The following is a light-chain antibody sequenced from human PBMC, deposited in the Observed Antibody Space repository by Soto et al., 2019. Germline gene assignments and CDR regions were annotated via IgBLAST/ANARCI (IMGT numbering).Light chain of an antibody. Sequence: QSALTQPASVSGSPGQSITISCTGTSSDIGAYNYVSWYQQHPGKAPTLMIYEVGNRPSGASNRFSGSKSGNTASLTISGLRAEDEADYYCSSYTTSSTWVFGGGTKVTVL. CDR1: SSDIGAYNY. V-gene: IGLV2-14*01. J-gene: IGLJ3*02. CDR3: SSYTTSSTWV. CDR2: EVG.